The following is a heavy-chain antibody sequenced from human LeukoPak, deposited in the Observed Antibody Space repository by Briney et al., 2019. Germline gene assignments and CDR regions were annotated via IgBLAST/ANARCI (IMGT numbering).Heavy chain of an antibody. CDR2: ISGSGGST. D-gene: IGHD6-19*01. CDR3: AKDQGVPVAGTGGDFDY. CDR1: GFTFSSYA. V-gene: IGHV3-23*01. Sequence: GGSLRLSCAASGFTFSSYAMSWVRQAPGKGLEWVSAISGSGGSTYYADSVKGRFTISRDNSKNTLYLQMNSLRAEDTAVYYCAKDQGVPVAGTGGDFDYWGQGTLVTVSS. J-gene: IGHJ4*02.